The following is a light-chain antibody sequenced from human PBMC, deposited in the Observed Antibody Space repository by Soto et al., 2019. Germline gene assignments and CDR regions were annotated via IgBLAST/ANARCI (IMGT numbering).Light chain of an antibody. J-gene: IGLJ2*01. CDR2: EVS. Sequence: QSALTQPASVSGSPGQSITISCTGTSSDVGGYNYVSWYQQHPGKAPKLMICEVSNRPSGVSNRFSGSKSGNTASLTISGLQAEDEDDYYCSSYTSSSTPYVVFGGGTKLTVL. CDR3: SSYTSSSTPYVV. V-gene: IGLV2-14*01. CDR1: SSDVGGYNY.